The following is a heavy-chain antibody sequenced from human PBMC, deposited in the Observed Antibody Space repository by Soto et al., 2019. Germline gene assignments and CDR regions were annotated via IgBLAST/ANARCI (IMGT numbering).Heavy chain of an antibody. Sequence: QVQLVESGGGVVEPGRSLRLSCAASGFTFSSYGMHWVRQAPGKGLEWVAVISYDGSNKYYADSVKGPFTISRDNSNTTLYLQMNSLRAEDTAVYYCAKGPAIVLVPAAMNYFSGMDVWGQGPTVTVSS. CDR2: ISYDGSNK. CDR1: GFTFSSYG. CDR3: AKGPAIVLVPAAMNYFSGMDV. D-gene: IGHD2-2*01. V-gene: IGHV3-30*18. J-gene: IGHJ6*02.